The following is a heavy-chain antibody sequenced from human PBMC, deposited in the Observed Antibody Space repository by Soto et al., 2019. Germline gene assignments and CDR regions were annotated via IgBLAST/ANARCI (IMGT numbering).Heavy chain of an antibody. Sequence: QVQLQESGPGLVKPSQTLSLTCTVSGGSISSAGYNWSWIRQHPGKGLEWIGYIYYSGSTYYNPSLKSRVTISVDTSKSQFSLKLSSVTAADTAVYYCATYGSGSYYPTTFDYWGQGTLVTVSS. V-gene: IGHV4-31*03. D-gene: IGHD3-10*01. CDR3: ATYGSGSYYPTTFDY. CDR1: GGSISSAGYN. CDR2: IYYSGST. J-gene: IGHJ4*02.